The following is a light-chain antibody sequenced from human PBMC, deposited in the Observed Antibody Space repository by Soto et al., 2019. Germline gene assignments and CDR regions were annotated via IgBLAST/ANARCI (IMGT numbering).Light chain of an antibody. CDR2: GAS. J-gene: IGKJ5*01. Sequence: EIVMTQSPATLSVSPGVRATLSCRASQSISDTLAWYQQKPGQAPRLLIYGASSRATGIPDRFSGSGSGTDFTLTISRLEPEDFAVYYCQQYGSSTITFGQGTRLE. CDR1: QSISDT. V-gene: IGKV3-20*01. CDR3: QQYGSSTIT.